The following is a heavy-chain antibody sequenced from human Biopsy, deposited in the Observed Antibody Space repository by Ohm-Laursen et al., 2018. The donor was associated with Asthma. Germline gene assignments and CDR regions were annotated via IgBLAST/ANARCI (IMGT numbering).Heavy chain of an antibody. Sequence: ASVKVSCKASGYTFTGYYMHWVRQAPGQGLEWMGRINPNSGGTNYAQKFQGRVTMTRDTSISTAYMELSRLTSDDTAVYYCARRNQWLSLSLDFWGQGTLVTVSS. V-gene: IGHV1-2*06. J-gene: IGHJ4*02. CDR2: INPNSGGT. CDR3: ARRNQWLSLSLDF. CDR1: GYTFTGYY. D-gene: IGHD5-12*01.